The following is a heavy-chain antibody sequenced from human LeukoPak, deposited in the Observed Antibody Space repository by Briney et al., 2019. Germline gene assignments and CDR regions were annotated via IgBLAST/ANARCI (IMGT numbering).Heavy chain of an antibody. J-gene: IGHJ3*02. CDR1: GYSFTTYW. Sequence: GEPLKISCTGFGYSFTTYWIGWVRQIPGKGLECMGIIYPGDSDARYSPSLQGQVTISVDKSISTAYLQWSSLKASDTAMYYCARQGRIVVVTTTHDAFDIWGQGTMVTVSS. CDR2: IYPGDSDA. V-gene: IGHV5-51*01. D-gene: IGHD2-21*02. CDR3: ARQGRIVVVTTTHDAFDI.